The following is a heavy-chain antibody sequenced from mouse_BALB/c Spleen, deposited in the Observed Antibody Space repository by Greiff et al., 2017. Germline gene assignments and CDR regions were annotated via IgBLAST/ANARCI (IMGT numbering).Heavy chain of an antibody. CDR1: GYAFSSYW. Sequence: VQLQQSGAELVRPGSSVKISCKASGYAFSSYWMNWVKQRPGQGLEWIGQIYPGDGDTNYNGKFKGKATLTADKSSSTAYMQLSSLTSEDSAVYFCARRPLYDGWWYFDVWGAGTTVTVSA. J-gene: IGHJ1*01. CDR2: IYPGDGDT. D-gene: IGHD1-1*01. CDR3: ARRPLYDGWWYFDV. V-gene: IGHV1-80*01.